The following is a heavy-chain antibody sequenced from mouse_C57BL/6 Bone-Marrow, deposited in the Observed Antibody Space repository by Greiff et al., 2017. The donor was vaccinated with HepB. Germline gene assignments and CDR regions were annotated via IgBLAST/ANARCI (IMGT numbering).Heavy chain of an antibody. J-gene: IGHJ3*01. D-gene: IGHD1-1*01. CDR2: INPNYGTN. Sequence: VQLKQSGPELVKPGASVKISCKASGYSFTDYNMNWVKQSNGKSLEWIGVINPNYGTNSYNQKFKGKATLTVDQSSSTAYMQLNSLTSEDSAVYYCARQNYYGSSPWFAYWGQGTLVTVSA. CDR1: GYSFTDYN. V-gene: IGHV1-39*01. CDR3: ARQNYYGSSPWFAY.